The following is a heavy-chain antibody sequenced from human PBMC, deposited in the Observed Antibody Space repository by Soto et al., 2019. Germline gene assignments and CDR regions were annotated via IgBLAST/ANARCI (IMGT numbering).Heavy chain of an antibody. CDR2: IIPIFGTA. CDR1: GGTFSSCA. J-gene: IGHJ6*02. CDR3: ARVGGPCGGDCYSGYYYGMDV. D-gene: IGHD2-21*02. Sequence: SVKVSCKASGGTFSSCAISWVRQAPGQGLEWMGGIIPIFGTANYAQKFQGRVTITADKSTSTAYMELSSLRSEDTAVYYCARVGGPCGGDCYSGYYYGMDVWGQGTTVTVSS. V-gene: IGHV1-69*06.